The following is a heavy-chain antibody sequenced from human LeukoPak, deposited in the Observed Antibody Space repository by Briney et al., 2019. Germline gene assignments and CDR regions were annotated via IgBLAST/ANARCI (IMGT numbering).Heavy chain of an antibody. CDR1: GCTFSSYA. J-gene: IGHJ4*02. V-gene: IGHV3-30-3*01. D-gene: IGHD3-10*01. CDR2: ISYDGSNK. Sequence: GGSLRLSCAASGCTFSSYAMHWVRQAPGKGLEWVAVISYDGSNKYYADSVKGRFTISRDNSKNTLYLQMNSLRAEDTAVYYCARTPYYYGSGSSVFDYWGQGTLVTVFS. CDR3: ARTPYYYGSGSSVFDY.